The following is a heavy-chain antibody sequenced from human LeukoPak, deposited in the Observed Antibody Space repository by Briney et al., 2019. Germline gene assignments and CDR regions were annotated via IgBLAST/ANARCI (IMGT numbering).Heavy chain of an antibody. CDR2: NYYSGST. Sequence: SETLSLTCTVSGGSISSSSYYWGWIRQPPGKGLEWIGSNYYSGSTYYNPSLKSRVTISVDTSKNQFSLKLSSVTAADTAVYYCAAHPGDGGDCYSARHWGQGTLVTVSS. J-gene: IGHJ4*02. CDR1: GGSISSSSYY. V-gene: IGHV4-39*01. CDR3: AAHPGDGGDCYSARH. D-gene: IGHD2-21*02.